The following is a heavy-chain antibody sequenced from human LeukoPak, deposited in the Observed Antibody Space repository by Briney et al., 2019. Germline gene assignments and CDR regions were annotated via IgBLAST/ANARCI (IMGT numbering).Heavy chain of an antibody. V-gene: IGHV4-59*01. CDR1: GGSISSYY. CDR3: AVYYYASGTYYFDY. CDR2: IYYSGST. Sequence: SETLSLTCTVSGGSISSYYWSWIRQPPGKGLEWIGYIYYSGSTNYTPSLKSRVTISVDTSKNQFSLKLSSVTAADTAVYYCAVYYYASGTYYFDYWGQGTLVTVSS. D-gene: IGHD3-10*01. J-gene: IGHJ4*02.